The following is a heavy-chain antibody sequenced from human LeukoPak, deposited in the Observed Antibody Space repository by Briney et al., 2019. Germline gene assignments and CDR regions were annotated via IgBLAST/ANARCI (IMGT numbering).Heavy chain of an antibody. CDR2: IIPIFRTT. CDR1: GGTFSSYG. CDR3: ARSRRAGYNVYYFDS. V-gene: IGHV1-69*05. D-gene: IGHD5-24*01. Sequence: GASVKVSCKASGGTFSSYGISWVRQAPGQGLERMGGIIPIFRTTNYAPKFRGRFTITTDESSSTVYMELSSLRSDDTAVYYCARSRRAGYNVYYFDSWGQGTLVTVSS. J-gene: IGHJ4*02.